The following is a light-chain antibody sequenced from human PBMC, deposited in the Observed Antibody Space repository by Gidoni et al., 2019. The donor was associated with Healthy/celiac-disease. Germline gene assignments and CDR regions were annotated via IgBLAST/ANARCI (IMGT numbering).Light chain of an antibody. J-gene: IGKJ2*04. Sequence: DIVMTQSPDSLAASLGERATINCKSSQSVLYSSNNKNYLAWYQQKPGQPPKLLIYWASTRESGVPDRFSGSGSGTDFTLTISSLQAEDVAVYYCQQYYSTLCSFGQGTKLEIK. V-gene: IGKV4-1*01. CDR3: QQYYSTLCS. CDR1: QSVLYSSNNKNY. CDR2: WAS.